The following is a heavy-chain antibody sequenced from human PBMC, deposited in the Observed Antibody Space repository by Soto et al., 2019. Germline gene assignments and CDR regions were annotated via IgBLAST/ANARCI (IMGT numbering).Heavy chain of an antibody. Sequence: SETLSLTCTFPGCSISSYYWSWIRKPPGKGLEWIGYIYYSGSTNYNPSLKSRVTISVDTSKNQFSLKLSSVTAADTAVYYCARAMVRGVIKRALTINWFDPWGQGTLVTVS. D-gene: IGHD3-10*01. V-gene: IGHV4-59*08. CDR3: ARAMVRGVIKRALTINWFDP. CDR1: GCSISSYY. CDR2: IYYSGST. J-gene: IGHJ5*02.